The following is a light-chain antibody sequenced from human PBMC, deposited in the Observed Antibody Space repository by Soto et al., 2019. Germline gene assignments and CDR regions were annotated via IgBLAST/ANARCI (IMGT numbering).Light chain of an antibody. CDR2: AAS. Sequence: DIHMTQSALSLSGSVGVKITIASLTSQSISTYLNWYQQKPGKAPKLLIYAASTLQSGVPSRFSGIGSGTDFTLTISSLQPEDFATYYCQQSHRTPWTFGQGTRV. CDR1: QSISTY. V-gene: IGKV1-39*01. CDR3: QQSHRTPWT. J-gene: IGKJ1*01.